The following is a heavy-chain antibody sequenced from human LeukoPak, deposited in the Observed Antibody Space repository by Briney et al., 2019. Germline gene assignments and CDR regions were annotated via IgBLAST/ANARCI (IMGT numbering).Heavy chain of an antibody. CDR3: ARDKLRYFDY. Sequence: ASVKVSCKASGYTFTDYYMHWVRQAPGQGLEWMGWINPMSGGTNYAQQFQGRVTMTRDTSISTAYMELSRLRSDDTAMYYCARDKLRYFDYWGQGTLVTVSS. V-gene: IGHV1-2*02. D-gene: IGHD3-10*01. CDR2: INPMSGGT. CDR1: GYTFTDYY. J-gene: IGHJ4*02.